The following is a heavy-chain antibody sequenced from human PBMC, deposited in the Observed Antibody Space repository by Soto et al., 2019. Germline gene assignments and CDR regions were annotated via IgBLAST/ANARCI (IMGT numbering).Heavy chain of an antibody. CDR1: GGSISSGDYY. J-gene: IGHJ4*02. CDR3: AREGVSGSYYDY. CDR2: IYYSGST. D-gene: IGHD1-26*01. V-gene: IGHV4-30-4*01. Sequence: SETLSLTCTVSGGSISSGDYYWSWIRQPPGKGLEWIGYIYYSGSTYYNPSLKSRVTISVDTSKNQFSLKLSSVTAADTAVYYCAREGVSGSYYDYWGQGTLVTVSS.